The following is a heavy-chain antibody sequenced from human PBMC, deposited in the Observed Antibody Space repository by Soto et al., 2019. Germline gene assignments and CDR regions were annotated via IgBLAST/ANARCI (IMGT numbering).Heavy chain of an antibody. J-gene: IGHJ4*02. CDR3: ARDLRGRMNGVTTYYFDY. CDR1: GLTVNNNY. CDR2: IYSGGTT. D-gene: IGHD4-17*01. V-gene: IGHV3-66*01. Sequence: EVQLVESGGGLVQPGGSLRLSCAASGLTVNNNYMNWVRQAPGKGLEWVSVIYSGGTTYYADSVKGRLTISRDNSKNTLYLQMNSLRAEDTAVYYCARDLRGRMNGVTTYYFDYWGQGTLVTVSS.